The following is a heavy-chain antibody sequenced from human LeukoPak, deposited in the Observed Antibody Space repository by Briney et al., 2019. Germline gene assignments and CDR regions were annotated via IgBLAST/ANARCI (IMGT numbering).Heavy chain of an antibody. CDR3: ARAEVVTAIYLWFDP. J-gene: IGHJ5*02. CDR2: INHSGST. CDR1: GESFSGYY. V-gene: IGHV4-34*01. Sequence: PSETLSVTCAVYGESFSGYYWSWIRQPPGKGLEWIGEINHSGSTNYNPSLKSRVTISVDTSKNQFSLKLSSVTAADTAVYYCARAEVVTAIYLWFDPWGQGTLVTVSS. D-gene: IGHD2-21*02.